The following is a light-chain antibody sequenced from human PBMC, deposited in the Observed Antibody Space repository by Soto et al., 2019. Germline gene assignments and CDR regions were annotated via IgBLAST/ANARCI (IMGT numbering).Light chain of an antibody. V-gene: IGKV3-15*01. CDR2: GAS. CDR3: QQYHTLPVT. CDR1: QSVRSN. Sequence: EIVMTQSPATRCVSPGVRVTLSCRAIQSVRSNLAWYQQKPGQAPRLLIYGASTRATGIPARFSGSGSGTEFTLTISSLQSEDCALYYCQQYHTLPVTFGQGTKVEIK. J-gene: IGKJ1*01.